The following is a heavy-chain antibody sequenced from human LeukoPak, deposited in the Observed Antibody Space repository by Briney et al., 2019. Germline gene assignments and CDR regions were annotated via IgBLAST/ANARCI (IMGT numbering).Heavy chain of an antibody. CDR2: IYYSGDT. J-gene: IGHJ4*02. CDR1: GDSIGHYY. CDR3: ARRSSSWYYFDY. Sequence: PSETLSLTCTVSGDSIGHYYWSWIRQPPGKGLEWIGYIYYSGDTNYNASLKSRVTISVDTSKSQFSLKLSSVTAADTAVYYCARRSSSWYYFDYWGQGTLVTVSS. D-gene: IGHD6-13*01. V-gene: IGHV4-59*08.